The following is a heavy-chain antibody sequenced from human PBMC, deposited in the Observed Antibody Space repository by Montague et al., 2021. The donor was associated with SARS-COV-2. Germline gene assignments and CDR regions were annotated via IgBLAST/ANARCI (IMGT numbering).Heavy chain of an antibody. D-gene: IGHD3-3*01. J-gene: IGHJ4*02. CDR1: GGSISSDGYY. V-gene: IGHV4-31*03. Sequence: TLSLTCTVSGGSISSDGYYWSWIRQHTGKGLEWIGYIYYSGNTYYNPSLKSRVTISVDTSKNKFSLKLSSVTAADTDVYYCERVRGLTIFGVVGPFDFWGQGTLVTVSS. CDR2: IYYSGNT. CDR3: ERVRGLTIFGVVGPFDF.